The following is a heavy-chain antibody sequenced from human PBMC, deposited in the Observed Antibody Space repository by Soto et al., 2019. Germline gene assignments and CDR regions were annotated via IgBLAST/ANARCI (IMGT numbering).Heavy chain of an antibody. J-gene: IGHJ4*02. D-gene: IGHD5-12*01. CDR2: FDPEDGET. V-gene: IGHV1-24*01. CDR1: GYTLTELS. Sequence: ASVKVSCKVSGYTLTELSMHWVRQAPGKGLEWMGGFDPEDGETIYAQKFQGRVTMTEDTSTDTDYMELSSLRSEDTAVYYCATRKRGYSGYDFDYWGQGTLVTVSS. CDR3: ATRKRGYSGYDFDY.